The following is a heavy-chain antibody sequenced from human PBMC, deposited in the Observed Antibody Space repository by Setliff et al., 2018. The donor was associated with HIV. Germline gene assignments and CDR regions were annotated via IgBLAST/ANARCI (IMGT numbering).Heavy chain of an antibody. Sequence: KVSCKASGYTFTDYYIHWVRQAPGQGLEWMGWINPNSSDTNYAQKFQGRVTMTRDTSISTAYMDLSRLRSDDTAVYYCARRVPPIPSGDLDYWGQGTLVTVSS. CDR3: ARRVPPIPSGDLDY. V-gene: IGHV1-2*02. D-gene: IGHD4-17*01. CDR2: INPNSSDT. CDR1: GYTFTDYY. J-gene: IGHJ4*02.